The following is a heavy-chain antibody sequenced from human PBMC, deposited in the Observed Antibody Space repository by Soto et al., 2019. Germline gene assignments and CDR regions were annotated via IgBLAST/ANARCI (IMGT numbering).Heavy chain of an antibody. V-gene: IGHV4-61*01. J-gene: IGHJ6*02. CDR2: IYYSGST. CDR3: ARSSRAGSKVIGVDV. CDR1: GGSVSSGSYY. Sequence: SETLSLTCTVSGGSVSSGSYYWSWIRQPPGKGLEWIGYIYYSGSTNYNPSLKSRVTISVDTSKNQFSLKLSSVTVADTAVYYCARSSRAGSKVIGVDVWGQGTTVTVSS. D-gene: IGHD6-19*01.